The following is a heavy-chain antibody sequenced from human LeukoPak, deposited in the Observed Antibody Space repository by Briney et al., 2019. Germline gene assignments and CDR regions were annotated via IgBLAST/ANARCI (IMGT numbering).Heavy chain of an antibody. J-gene: IGHJ4*02. Sequence: PSETLSLTCAVYGGSFSGYYWSWIRQPPGKGLEWIGEINHSGSTNYNPSLKSRVTISVDTSKNQFSLKLNSVTAADTAVYYCARGGTVVVISIYYFDYWGQGTLVTVSS. CDR1: GGSFSGYY. V-gene: IGHV4-34*01. CDR3: ARGGTVVVISIYYFDY. D-gene: IGHD3-22*01. CDR2: INHSGST.